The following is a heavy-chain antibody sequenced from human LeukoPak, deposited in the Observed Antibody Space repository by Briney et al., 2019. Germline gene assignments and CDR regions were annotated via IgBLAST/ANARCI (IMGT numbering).Heavy chain of an antibody. CDR1: GFVFNDYN. Sequence: PGGSLRLSCAASGFVFNDYNMNWVRQAPGKGLEWVSAISGSGDSTYYADSVKGRFTISRDNSKNTLYLQMNSLRAEDTAIYYCAKVGIVGATKTYFDYWGQGTLVTVSS. CDR3: AKVGIVGATKTYFDY. CDR2: ISGSGDST. V-gene: IGHV3-23*01. J-gene: IGHJ4*02. D-gene: IGHD1-26*01.